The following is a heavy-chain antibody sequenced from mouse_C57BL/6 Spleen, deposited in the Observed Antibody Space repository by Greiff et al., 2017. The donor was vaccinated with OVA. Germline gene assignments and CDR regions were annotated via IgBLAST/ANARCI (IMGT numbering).Heavy chain of an antibody. CDR1: GYTFTGYW. CDR2: ILPGSGST. CDR3: ARYDGDSNYVWFAY. J-gene: IGHJ3*01. Sequence: QVQLQQSGAELMKPGASVKLSCKATGYTFTGYWIEWVKQRPGHGLEWIGEILPGSGSTNYNEKFKGKATFTADTSSNTAYMQLSSLTTEDSAIYYCARYDGDSNYVWFAYWGQGTLVTVSA. V-gene: IGHV1-9*01. D-gene: IGHD2-5*01.